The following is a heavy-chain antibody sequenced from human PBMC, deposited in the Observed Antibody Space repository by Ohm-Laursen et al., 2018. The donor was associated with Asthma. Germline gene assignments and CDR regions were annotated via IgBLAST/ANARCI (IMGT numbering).Heavy chain of an antibody. CDR1: GYSFTSYW. Sequence: GESLKISCKGSGYSFTSYWIGWVRQMPGKGLEWMGIIYPGDSDTRYSPSFQGQVTISADKSISTAYLQWSSLKASDTAMYYCARQVGRRDGYPRFDYWGQGTLVTVSS. CDR3: ARQVGRRDGYPRFDY. D-gene: IGHD5-24*01. J-gene: IGHJ4*02. V-gene: IGHV5-51*01. CDR2: IYPGDSDT.